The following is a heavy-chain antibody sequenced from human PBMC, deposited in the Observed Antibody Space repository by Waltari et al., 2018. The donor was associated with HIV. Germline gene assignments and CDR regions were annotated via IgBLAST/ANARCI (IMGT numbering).Heavy chain of an antibody. D-gene: IGHD3-10*01. CDR3: VRLSLDQSVWFGDRGAPDF. J-gene: IGHJ4*02. CDR2: IYPGDSDT. Sequence: VQLVQSGADVKKPGESLRISCKASGYALGSHRLAWVRQMPGKGLEWVGHIYPGDSDTRFSPSFRGRVSISADTSISTLFLDWRSLQASDTATYYCVRLSLDQSVWFGDRGAPDFWGQGTLV. V-gene: IGHV5-51*01. CDR1: GYALGSHR.